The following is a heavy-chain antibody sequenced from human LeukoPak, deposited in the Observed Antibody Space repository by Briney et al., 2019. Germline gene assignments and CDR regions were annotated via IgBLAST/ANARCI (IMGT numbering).Heavy chain of an antibody. J-gene: IGHJ4*02. D-gene: IGHD6-19*01. V-gene: IGHV4-59*01. CDR2: IGST. CDR1: GGSISSSY. Sequence: SETLSLTCTVSGGSISSSYWSWIRQPPGKGLEWIGHIGSTNYNPSLKSRVTISLDTSNNQISLKLRSVTAADTAIYYCARGSGWYFYWGQGTLVTVSS. CDR3: ARGSGWYFY.